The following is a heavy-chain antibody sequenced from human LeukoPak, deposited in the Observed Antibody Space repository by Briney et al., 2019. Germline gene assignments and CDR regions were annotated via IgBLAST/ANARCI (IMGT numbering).Heavy chain of an antibody. J-gene: IGHJ3*02. CDR2: IRYDGSNK. CDR1: GFTFSSYG. CDR3: AKEDGDYGPLDI. Sequence: GGSLRLSCAASGFTFSSYGMQWVRQAPGKGLEWVAFIRYDGSNKYYADSVKGRFTISRDNSKNTLYLQMNSLRAEDTAVYYCAKEDGDYGPLDIWGQGTMVTVSS. V-gene: IGHV3-30*02. D-gene: IGHD4-17*01.